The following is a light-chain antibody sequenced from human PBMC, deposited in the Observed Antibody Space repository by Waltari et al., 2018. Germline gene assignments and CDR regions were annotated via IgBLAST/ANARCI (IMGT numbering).Light chain of an antibody. CDR1: QRLLRSDEKTY. Sequence: DIVMTQTTLSLSVIPGQSTSIPCKAQQRLLRSDEKTYLYWYLQTPGQSPQLLMYEVSSRFSGVPDRFSGSGSGTDFTLKISRVEAEDVGVYFCMQGIQLPFTFGGGTKVEIK. CDR2: EVS. CDR3: MQGIQLPFT. V-gene: IGKV2-29*02. J-gene: IGKJ4*01.